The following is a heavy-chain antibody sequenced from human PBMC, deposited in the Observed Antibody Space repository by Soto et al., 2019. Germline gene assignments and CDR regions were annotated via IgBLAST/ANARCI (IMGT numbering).Heavy chain of an antibody. Sequence: QVQLLQSGAEVKKPGSSVRVSCEASGGSFRTYSISWVRQAPGQGLEWMGEIIPIFGTVNYAQKFQRRVTITADEPTTTVYMDLRSLRSEDTAVYYCAKGAVAGTPTSYYYYGMDVWGQGTTVTVSS. CDR3: AKGAVAGTPTSYYYYGMDV. D-gene: IGHD6-19*01. CDR2: IIPIFGTV. CDR1: GGSFRTYS. J-gene: IGHJ6*02. V-gene: IGHV1-69*12.